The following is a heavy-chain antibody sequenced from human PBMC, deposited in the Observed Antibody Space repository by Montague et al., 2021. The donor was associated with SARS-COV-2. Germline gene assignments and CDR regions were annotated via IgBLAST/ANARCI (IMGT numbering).Heavy chain of an antibody. CDR2: IWYDGSNK. CDR1: GFTLSSYG. V-gene: IGHV3-33*01. J-gene: IGHJ4*02. CDR3: AREAVIFGVVISPLFY. Sequence: SLRLSCAASGFTLSSYGMHWVRQAPGKGLEWVAVIWYDGSNKYYSDSVXGRFTISRDNSKNTLYLQMNSLRAEDTAVYYCAREAVIFGVVISPLFYWGQGTLVTVSS. D-gene: IGHD3-3*01.